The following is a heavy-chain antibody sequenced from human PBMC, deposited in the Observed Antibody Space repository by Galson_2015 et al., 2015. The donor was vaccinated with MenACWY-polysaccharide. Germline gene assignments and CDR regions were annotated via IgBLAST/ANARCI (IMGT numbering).Heavy chain of an antibody. D-gene: IGHD6-6*01. CDR1: GFTFSSYA. Sequence: SLRLSCAASGFTFSSYAMNWVRQAPGKGLEWVSAISNSGGSTYYADSVKGRFTISRDNSKNTLFLQMNNLRAEDTAMYYCARHKYTTSSGDYWGRGTLVTVSS. CDR2: ISNSGGST. J-gene: IGHJ4*02. CDR3: ARHKYTTSSGDY. V-gene: IGHV3-23*01.